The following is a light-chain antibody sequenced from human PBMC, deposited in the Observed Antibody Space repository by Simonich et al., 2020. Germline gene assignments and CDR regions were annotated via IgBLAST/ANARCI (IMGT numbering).Light chain of an antibody. CDR2: EVS. V-gene: IGLV2-8*01. CDR3: SSYAGSNNLV. J-gene: IGLJ2*01. Sequence: QSALTQPASVSGSPGQSITISCTGTSSDVGGYNYVSWYQQHPGKAPKLMLYEVSKRPSGVPVRFSVSKSGNTASLTGSGLQAEDEADYYCSSYAGSNNLVFGGGTKLTVL. CDR1: SSDVGGYNY.